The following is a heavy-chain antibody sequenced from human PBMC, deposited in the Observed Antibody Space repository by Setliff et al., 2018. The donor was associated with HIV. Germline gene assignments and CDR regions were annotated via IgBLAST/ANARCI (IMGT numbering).Heavy chain of an antibody. Sequence: GGSLRLSCAASGFTFSNAWMNWVRQAPGKGLEWVGRIKSKTDGGTSDYAAPVKGRFTISRDDSKNTLYLQMNSLKTEDTAVYYCTTIQKLTTPVDYWGQGTLVTVSS. CDR1: GFTFSNAW. CDR3: TTIQKLTTPVDY. CDR2: IKSKTDGGTS. D-gene: IGHD4-17*01. V-gene: IGHV3-15*07. J-gene: IGHJ4*02.